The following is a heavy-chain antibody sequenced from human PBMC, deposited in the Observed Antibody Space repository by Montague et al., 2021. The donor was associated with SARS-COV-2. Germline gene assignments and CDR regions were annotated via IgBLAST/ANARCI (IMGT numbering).Heavy chain of an antibody. CDR3: ARDPHGYGWLDP. CDR1: GGSISSASYY. V-gene: IGHV4-61*09. J-gene: IGHJ5*02. CDR2: IYSTVIT. D-gene: IGHD5-12*01. Sequence: TLSLTCTVSGGSISSASYYWSWIRQPAGKGLEWIGHIYSTVITNYNPSLKSRVTISVDLSKNQFSLKMTSVTAADTAVYYCARDPHGYGWLDPWGQGTLVTVSS.